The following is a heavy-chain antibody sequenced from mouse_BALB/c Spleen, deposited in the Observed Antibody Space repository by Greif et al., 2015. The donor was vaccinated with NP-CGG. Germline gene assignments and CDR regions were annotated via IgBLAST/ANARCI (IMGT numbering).Heavy chain of an antibody. Sequence: VQLKESGPELVKPGASVKIPCKASGYTFTDYNMDWVKQSHGKSLEWIGDINPDSGGTIYNQKFKGKATLTVDKSSSTAYMELRSLTSEDTAVYYCARGDYGSRFAYWGQGTLATVSA. CDR2: INPDSGGT. CDR1: GYTFTDYN. D-gene: IGHD1-1*01. J-gene: IGHJ3*01. V-gene: IGHV1-18*01. CDR3: ARGDYGSRFAY.